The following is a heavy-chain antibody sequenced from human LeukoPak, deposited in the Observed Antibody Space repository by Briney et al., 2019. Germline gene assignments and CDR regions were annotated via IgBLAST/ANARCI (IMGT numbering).Heavy chain of an antibody. V-gene: IGHV3-21*01. CDR1: GFTFSSYS. CDR3: AKDQGGYMHYFDY. Sequence: PGGSLRLSCAASGFTFSSYSMNWVRQAPGKGLEWVSSISSSSSYIYYADSVKGRFTISRDNAKNSLYLLMNSLTAEDTAVYFCAKDQGGYMHYFDYWGQGTLVTVSS. D-gene: IGHD5-12*01. CDR2: ISSSSSYI. J-gene: IGHJ4*02.